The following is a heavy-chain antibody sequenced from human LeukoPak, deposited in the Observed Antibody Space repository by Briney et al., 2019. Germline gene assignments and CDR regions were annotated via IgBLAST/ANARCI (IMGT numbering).Heavy chain of an antibody. CDR3: AKDGYDFWSAYQIDL. D-gene: IGHD3-3*01. V-gene: IGHV3-23*01. J-gene: IGHJ5*02. Sequence: GGSLRLSCAASGFTFRDYAMTWGRQAPGKGLEWVSAISGSDGRTYYSDSVTGRFTISRDNSKHTLYLPMTSLRTDDTAVYYCAKDGYDFWSAYQIDLWGPGTLVTVSS. CDR1: GFTFRDYA. CDR2: ISGSDGRT.